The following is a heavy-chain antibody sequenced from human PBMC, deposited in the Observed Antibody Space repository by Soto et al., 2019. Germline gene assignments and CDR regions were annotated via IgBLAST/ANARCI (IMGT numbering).Heavy chain of an antibody. J-gene: IGHJ4*02. CDR3: ARSKYYDILTGLN. CDR2: IYSGGST. CDR1: GFTVSSNY. Sequence: GGSLRLSCAASGFTVSSNYMSWVRQAPGKGLEWVSVIYSGGSTYYADSVKGRFTISRDNSKNTLYLQMNSLRAEDTAVYYCARSKYYDILTGLNWGQGTLVTVSS. D-gene: IGHD3-9*01. V-gene: IGHV3-66*01.